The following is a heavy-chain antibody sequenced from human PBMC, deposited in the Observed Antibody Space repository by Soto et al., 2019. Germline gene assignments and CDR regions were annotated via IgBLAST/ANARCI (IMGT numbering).Heavy chain of an antibody. D-gene: IGHD5-12*01. CDR1: GNTFTGYH. CDR3: ARDYPRGGYNHY. V-gene: IGHV1-18*04. J-gene: IGHJ4*02. Sequence: ASVKVSCKASGNTFTGYHMHWVRQAPGQGLEWMGCISAYSGNANYAQKLQGRVTMTTDTSTSTAYMELRSLRSDDTAVYYCARDYPRGGYNHYWGQGTLVTVSS. CDR2: ISAYSGNA.